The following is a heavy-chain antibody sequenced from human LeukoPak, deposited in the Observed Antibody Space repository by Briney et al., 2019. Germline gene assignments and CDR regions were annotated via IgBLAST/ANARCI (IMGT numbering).Heavy chain of an antibody. CDR2: IIPIFGTA. V-gene: IGHV1-69*05. D-gene: IGHD3-10*01. J-gene: IGHJ6*03. CDR3: ASAGFGELSYYYYMDV. Sequence: SVKVSCKASGGTLSSYAISWVRQAPGQGLEWMGGIIPIFGTANYAQKFQGRVTITTDESTSTAYMELSSLRSEDTAVYYCASAGFGELSYYYYMDVWGKGTTVTVSS. CDR1: GGTLSSYA.